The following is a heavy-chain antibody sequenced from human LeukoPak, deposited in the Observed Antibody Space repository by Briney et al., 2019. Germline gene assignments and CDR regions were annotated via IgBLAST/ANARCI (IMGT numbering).Heavy chain of an antibody. CDR3: ARVRGDYYGSGSYYTFDY. Sequence: GGSLRLSCAASGFTFSSYSMNWVRQAPGKGLEWVSSISSSSSYIYYADSVKGRLTISRDNAKNSLYLQMNSLRAEDTAVYYCARVRGDYYGSGSYYTFDYWGQGTLVTVSS. CDR1: GFTFSSYS. V-gene: IGHV3-21*01. J-gene: IGHJ4*02. D-gene: IGHD3-10*01. CDR2: ISSSSSYI.